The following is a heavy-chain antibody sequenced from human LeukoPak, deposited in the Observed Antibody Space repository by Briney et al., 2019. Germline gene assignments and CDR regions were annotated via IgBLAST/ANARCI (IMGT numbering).Heavy chain of an antibody. V-gene: IGHV5-51*01. CDR1: GYRFTSYW. J-gene: IGHJ6*03. CDR3: ARLPRDPYYYYYYMDV. CDR2: IYPGDSDT. Sequence: GESLKISCKGSGYRFTSYWIGWVRQMPRKGLEWMGIIYPGDSDTRNSPSFQGQVTISADKSISTAYLQWSSLKAPDTAMYYCARLPRDPYYYYYYMDVWGKGTTVTVSS.